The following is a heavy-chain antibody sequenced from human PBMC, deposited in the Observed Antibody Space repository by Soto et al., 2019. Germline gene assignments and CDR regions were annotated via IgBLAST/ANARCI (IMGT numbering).Heavy chain of an antibody. Sequence: VQLVESGGGFVQPGGSLRLSCAASGFTFSNSWMHWVRQAPGKGLVWVSYINSGGSTTTYADSVKGRFTISRDIAKNTVYLQITSLAAEDTAVYYCARDRSYTAEYWGQGTLVTVSS. CDR2: INSGGSTT. CDR3: ARDRSYTAEY. V-gene: IGHV3-74*01. J-gene: IGHJ4*02. CDR1: GFTFSNSW. D-gene: IGHD1-20*01.